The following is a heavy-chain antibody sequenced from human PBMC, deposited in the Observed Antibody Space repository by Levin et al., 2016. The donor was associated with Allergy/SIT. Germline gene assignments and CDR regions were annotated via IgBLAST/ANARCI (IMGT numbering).Heavy chain of an antibody. CDR3: ARLSRNWFDP. J-gene: IGHJ5*02. V-gene: IGHV5-51*01. Sequence: ETLSLTCKGSGYSFTSYWIGWVRQMPGKGLEWMGIIYPGDSDTRYSPSFQGQVTISADKSISTAYLQWSSLKASDTAMYYCARLSRNWFDPWGQGTLVTVSS. CDR1: GYSFTSYW. CDR2: IYPGDSDT.